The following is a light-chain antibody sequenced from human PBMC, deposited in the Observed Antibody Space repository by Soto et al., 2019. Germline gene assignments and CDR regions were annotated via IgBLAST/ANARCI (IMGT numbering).Light chain of an antibody. CDR1: QDITNH. CDR3: QKYDGVPQ. J-gene: IGKJ3*01. V-gene: IGKV1-33*01. Sequence: DIQMTQSPSSLSASVGDTVTITCQASQDITNHLNWYQHKPGKAPNLLIYDASHLETGVPSRFTGSGSGTYFTLTISSLQSEDTATYYCQKYDGVPQFGPGTRVDF. CDR2: DAS.